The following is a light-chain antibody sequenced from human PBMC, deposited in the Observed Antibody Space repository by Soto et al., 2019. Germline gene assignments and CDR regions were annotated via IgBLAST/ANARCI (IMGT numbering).Light chain of an antibody. V-gene: IGKV3-15*01. J-gene: IGKJ1*01. CDR1: QSVSID. CDR2: DSS. CDR3: QQFNDWPRT. Sequence: IVMTQSPATLSVSPGERATLSCRASQSVSIDLAWYQQTPGQAPRLLMYDSSNRANGVPARFSASGSGTEFTLNITSLQSEDFAVYYCQQFNDWPRTFGQGTKVDI.